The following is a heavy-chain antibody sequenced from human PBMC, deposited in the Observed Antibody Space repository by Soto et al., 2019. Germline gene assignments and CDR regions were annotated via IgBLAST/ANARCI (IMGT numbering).Heavy chain of an antibody. CDR2: IRDKANHYAT. Sequence: EMQLVESGGGLVQPGGSLKLSCSGSGFSFSGSAIHWVRQASGQGLEWVGRIRDKANHYATAYSVSVRGRFTISRDDSENTAYLQMNRLKTEDTAVYYCTRPPSGSYGDDSDYWGQGTLVTVSS. V-gene: IGHV3-73*02. J-gene: IGHJ4*02. D-gene: IGHD1-26*01. CDR1: GFSFSGSA. CDR3: TRPPSGSYGDDSDY.